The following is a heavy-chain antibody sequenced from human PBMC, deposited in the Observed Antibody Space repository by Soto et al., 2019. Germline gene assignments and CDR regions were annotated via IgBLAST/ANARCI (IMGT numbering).Heavy chain of an antibody. CDR2: MNPNSGST. V-gene: IGHV1-8*01. D-gene: IGHD3-3*01. Sequence: QVQLVQSGAEVKKPGASVKVSCKASGYTFTSYGINWVRQATGQGLEWMGWMNPNSGSTGYAQKFQGRVTRTRNTSISTAYMELGGLRSEATAVYYCAREGYDFWSGHNWFDPWGQGTLVTVSS. CDR3: AREGYDFWSGHNWFDP. J-gene: IGHJ5*02. CDR1: GYTFTSYG.